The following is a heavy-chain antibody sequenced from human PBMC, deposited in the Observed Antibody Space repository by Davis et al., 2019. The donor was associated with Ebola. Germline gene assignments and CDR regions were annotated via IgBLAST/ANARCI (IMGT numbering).Heavy chain of an antibody. D-gene: IGHD6-13*01. CDR2: INPHNGNT. CDR1: GYTFTNYG. V-gene: IGHV1-18*04. Sequence: ASVQVSCKASGYTFTNYGITWVRQAPGQGLEWMGWINPHNGNTNYAQNVQGRVIMTTDTATTTAYMEVGGLRSDDTAVYYCAREAAGTVLGAFDIWGQGTMVTVSS. J-gene: IGHJ3*02. CDR3: AREAAGTVLGAFDI.